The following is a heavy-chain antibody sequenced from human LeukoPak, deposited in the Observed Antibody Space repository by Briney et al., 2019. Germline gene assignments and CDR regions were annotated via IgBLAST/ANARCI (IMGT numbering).Heavy chain of an antibody. J-gene: IGHJ4*02. Sequence: GGSLRLSCAASGFTFSSYAVSWVRQAPGKGLEWVSAISGSGGSTYYADSVKGRFTISRDNSKNTLYLQMNSLRAEDTAVYYCAKTTGPEAVAGNGYWGQGTLVTVSS. CDR2: ISGSGGST. V-gene: IGHV3-23*01. CDR3: AKTTGPEAVAGNGY. D-gene: IGHD6-19*01. CDR1: GFTFSSYA.